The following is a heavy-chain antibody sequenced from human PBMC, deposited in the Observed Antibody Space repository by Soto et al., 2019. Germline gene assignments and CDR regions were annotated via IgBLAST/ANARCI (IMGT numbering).Heavy chain of an antibody. CDR1: GFTLGSFG. V-gene: IGHV3-30*18. CDR3: AKENILTGGGYYFDY. CDR2: ISYDGSKQ. J-gene: IGHJ4*02. Sequence: GGSLRLSCVASGFTLGSFGMHWVRQAPGKGLEWVAVISYDGSKQFYADSVKGRFDISRDNSKNMMFLQVNSLRAEDTALYYCAKENILTGGGYYFDYWGQGTLVTVSS. D-gene: IGHD3-9*01.